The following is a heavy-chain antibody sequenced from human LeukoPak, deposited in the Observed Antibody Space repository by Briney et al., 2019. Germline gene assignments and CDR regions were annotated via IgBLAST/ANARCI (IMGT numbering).Heavy chain of an antibody. CDR1: GFTFSNYW. CDR2: INTDGGIT. CDR3: VRIWEGAY. Sequence: PGGSLRLSCAASGFTFSNYWMHWVRQAPGKGLVWVSRINTDGGITSYADSVKGRFTISRDNAKNTLYLQMNSLRAEDTAVYYCVRIWEGAYWGQGTLVTVSS. V-gene: IGHV3-74*01. J-gene: IGHJ4*02. D-gene: IGHD1-26*01.